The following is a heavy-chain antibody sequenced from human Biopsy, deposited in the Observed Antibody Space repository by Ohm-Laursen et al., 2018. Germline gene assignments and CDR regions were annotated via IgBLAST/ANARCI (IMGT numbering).Heavy chain of an antibody. V-gene: IGHV1-8*01. J-gene: IGHJ3*02. CDR1: GYIFTNYD. D-gene: IGHD4-17*01. Sequence: ASVKVSCKASGYIFTNYDINWVRQAAGQGPEWMGWMSPNSSNTGYAPKFQGRITLTRNTSISTAYLELSSLRSEDTAVYFCARDRHTLYGDFENAFDIWGQGTMVTVSS. CDR3: ARDRHTLYGDFENAFDI. CDR2: MSPNSSNT.